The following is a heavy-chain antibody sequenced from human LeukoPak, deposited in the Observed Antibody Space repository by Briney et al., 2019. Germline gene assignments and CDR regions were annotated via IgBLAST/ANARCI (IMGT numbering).Heavy chain of an antibody. J-gene: IGHJ6*03. CDR2: INPNSGGT. Sequence: GASVKVSCKASGYTFTGYYMHWVRQAPGQGLEWMGWINPNSGGTNYAQKFQGRVTMTRDTSISTAYMELSSLRSEDTAVYYCARVAYYHMDVWGKGTTVTVSS. CDR3: ARVAYYHMDV. V-gene: IGHV1-2*02. CDR1: GYTFTGYY.